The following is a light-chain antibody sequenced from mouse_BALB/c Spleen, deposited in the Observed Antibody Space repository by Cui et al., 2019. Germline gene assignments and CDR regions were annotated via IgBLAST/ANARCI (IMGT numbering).Light chain of an antibody. CDR2: LAS. V-gene: IGKV6-14*01. Sequence: DIVMTQSQKFMSTSVGDRVSITCKASQNVRTAVAWYQQKPGQSPKALIYLASNRHTGVPDRFTGSRSGTDFTLTISNVQSEDLADYFCLQHWNYPLTFGSGTKLEIK. J-gene: IGKJ4*01. CDR3: LQHWNYPLT. CDR1: QNVRTA.